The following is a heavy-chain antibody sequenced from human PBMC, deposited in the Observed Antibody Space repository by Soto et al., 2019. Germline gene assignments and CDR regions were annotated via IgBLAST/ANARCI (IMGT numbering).Heavy chain of an antibody. CDR3: AKDLGTDDFWSAYYTYYYMDV. D-gene: IGHD3-3*01. CDR1: GFTFSSYA. Sequence: EVQLLESGGGLVQPGGSLRLSCAASGFTFSSYALNWVRQAPGKGLEWVSVISGSGDNTYYADSVKGRFTISRDNSKNTLYLRMNSLRAEDTAVYYCAKDLGTDDFWSAYYTYYYMDVWGKGTTVTVSS. J-gene: IGHJ6*03. V-gene: IGHV3-23*01. CDR2: ISGSGDNT.